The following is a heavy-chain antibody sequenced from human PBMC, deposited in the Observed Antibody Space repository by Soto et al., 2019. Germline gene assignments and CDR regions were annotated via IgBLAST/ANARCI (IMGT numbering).Heavy chain of an antibody. CDR2: IYYSGST. CDR1: GGSISSGDYY. CDR3: ARVSDSSGYHRDNWFDP. Sequence: SETLSLTCTVSGGSISSGDYYWSWIRQPPGKGLEWIGYIYYSGSTYYNPSLKSRVTISVDTSKNQFSLKLSSVTAADTAVYYCARVSDSSGYHRDNWFDPWGQGTLVTVSS. D-gene: IGHD3-22*01. V-gene: IGHV4-30-4*01. J-gene: IGHJ5*02.